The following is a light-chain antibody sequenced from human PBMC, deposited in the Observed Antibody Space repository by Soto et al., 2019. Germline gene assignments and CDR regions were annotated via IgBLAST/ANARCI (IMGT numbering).Light chain of an antibody. J-gene: IGKJ5*01. CDR1: QDIRYY. CDR2: DAS. Sequence: DIQMPQSPSSLSASVGDRVTITCQASQDIRYYLNWFQQKPGKAPKVLIYDASRLETGVPSRFSGSGSGTHFSLAISSLQPEDIATYCCQQYDSLPITFGQGTRLEIK. V-gene: IGKV1-33*01. CDR3: QQYDSLPIT.